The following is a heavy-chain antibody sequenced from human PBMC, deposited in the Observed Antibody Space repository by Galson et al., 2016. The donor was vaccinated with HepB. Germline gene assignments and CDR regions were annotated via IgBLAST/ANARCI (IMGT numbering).Heavy chain of an antibody. CDR2: INPSDGTT. J-gene: IGHJ5*02. D-gene: IGHD2-2*01. Sequence: QSGAEVKKPGASVKVSCKAPGYSFTKYYMHWVRQAPGQGFEGMGIINPSDGTTTYAQTFQGRLTMTRDTSTTTVHMELSSLRSDDTAVYYCARASSETAVGNHDLWGQGTEVIVSA. V-gene: IGHV1-46*01. CDR1: GYSFTKYY. CDR3: ARASSETAVGNHDL.